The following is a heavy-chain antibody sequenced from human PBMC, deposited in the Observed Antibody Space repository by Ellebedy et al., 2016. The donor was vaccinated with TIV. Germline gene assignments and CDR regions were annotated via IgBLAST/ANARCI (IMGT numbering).Heavy chain of an antibody. CDR1: GFTFSSYS. CDR2: ISSSSSYI. CDR3: ARDSRLGYVGSGPGMFDY. Sequence: GESLKISCAASGFTFSSYSMNWVRQAPGKGLEWVSSISSSSSYIYYADSVKGRFTISRDNAKNTLYLQMNSLTAEDTAVYYCARDSRLGYVGSGPGMFDYWGQGTLLTVSS. V-gene: IGHV3-21*01. J-gene: IGHJ4*02. D-gene: IGHD1-26*01.